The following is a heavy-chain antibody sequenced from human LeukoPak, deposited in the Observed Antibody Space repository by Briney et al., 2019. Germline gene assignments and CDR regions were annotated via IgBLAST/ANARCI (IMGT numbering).Heavy chain of an antibody. V-gene: IGHV1-69*13. CDR3: ATRHSGYDPWRGNHFDY. Sequence: ASVKVSCKASGGTFSSYAISWVRQAPGQGLEWMGGIIPIFGTANYAQKFQGRVTITADESTSTAYMELSSLRSEDTAVYYCATRHSGYDPWRGNHFDYWGQGTLVTVSS. J-gene: IGHJ4*02. CDR1: GGTFSSYA. D-gene: IGHD5-12*01. CDR2: IIPIFGTA.